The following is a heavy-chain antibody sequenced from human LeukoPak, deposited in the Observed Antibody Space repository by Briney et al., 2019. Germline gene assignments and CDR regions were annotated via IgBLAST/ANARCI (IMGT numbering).Heavy chain of an antibody. CDR1: GDSISSGDYY. CDR2: IYHTGST. V-gene: IGHV4-30-4*08. Sequence: SETLSLTCAVSGDSISSGDYYWSWIRQPPGKGLEWIAYIYHTGSTYYNPSLRSRVIISVDTSKNQFSLKLSSMTAADMAVYYCARVDGPFDIWGQGTMVTVSS. D-gene: IGHD5-24*01. CDR3: ARVDGPFDI. J-gene: IGHJ3*02.